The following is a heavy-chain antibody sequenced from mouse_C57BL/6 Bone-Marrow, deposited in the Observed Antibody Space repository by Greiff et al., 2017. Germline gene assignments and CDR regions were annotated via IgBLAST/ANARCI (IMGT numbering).Heavy chain of an antibody. CDR3: ARESYYYGSSAFAY. V-gene: IGHV5-4*01. J-gene: IGHJ3*01. D-gene: IGHD1-1*01. CDR1: GFTFSSYA. Sequence: EVQLQESGGGLVKPGGSLKLSCAASGFTFSSYAMSWVRQTPEKRLEWVATISDGGSYTYYPDNVKGRFTISRANAKNNLYLQMSHLKSEDTAMYYGARESYYYGSSAFAYWGQGTLGTVSA. CDR2: ISDGGSYT.